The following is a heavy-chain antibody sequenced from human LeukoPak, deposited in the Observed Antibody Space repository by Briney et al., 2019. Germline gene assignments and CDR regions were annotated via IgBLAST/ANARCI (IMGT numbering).Heavy chain of an antibody. Sequence: SQTLSLTCTVSGVSISSSDYYWGWVRQPPGKGLEWIGYIYNSGTTYYNPSLRSRFTISLDTSKNQFSLKQSSVTAAGTAVYYCARVNWYFDLWGRGTLVTVSS. CDR3: ARVNWYFDL. CDR2: IYNSGTT. V-gene: IGHV4-30-4*08. J-gene: IGHJ2*01. CDR1: GVSISSSDYY.